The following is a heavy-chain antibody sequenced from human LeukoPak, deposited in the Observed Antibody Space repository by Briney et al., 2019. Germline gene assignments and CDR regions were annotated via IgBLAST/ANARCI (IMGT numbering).Heavy chain of an antibody. V-gene: IGHV3-30*04. Sequence: GGSLRLSCAASGFTFSSYAMHWVRQAPGKGLEGVAVISYGGSNKYYADSVKGRFTISRDNSKNTLYLQMNSLRAEDTAVYYCASAHSGCFDYWGQGTLVTVSS. CDR3: ASAHSGCFDY. CDR1: GFTFSSYA. J-gene: IGHJ4*02. D-gene: IGHD6-19*01. CDR2: ISYGGSNK.